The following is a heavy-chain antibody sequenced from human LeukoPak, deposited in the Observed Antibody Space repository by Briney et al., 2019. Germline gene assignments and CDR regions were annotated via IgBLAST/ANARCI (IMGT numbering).Heavy chain of an antibody. CDR3: ARAATHYYGSGSYFFFSWFDP. CDR1: GYTFTSYG. D-gene: IGHD3-10*01. CDR2: ISAYNGNT. J-gene: IGHJ5*02. Sequence: GASVKVSCKASGYTFTSYGISWVRQAPGQGLEWMGWISAYNGNTNYAQKLQGRVTMTTDTSTSTAYMELRSLRSDDMAVYYCARAATHYYGSGSYFFFSWFDPWGQGTLVTVSS. V-gene: IGHV1-18*03.